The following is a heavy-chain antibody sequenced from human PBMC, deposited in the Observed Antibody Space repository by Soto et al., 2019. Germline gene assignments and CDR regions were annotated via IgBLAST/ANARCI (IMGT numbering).Heavy chain of an antibody. V-gene: IGHV3-23*01. J-gene: IGHJ3*02. CDR2: ISGSGGST. Sequence: LSLTCAASGFTFSSYAMSWVRQAPGKGLEWVSAISGSGGSTYYADSVKGRFTISRDNSKNTLYLQMNSLRAEDTAVYYCAKRIVVVPAAMPGAFDIWGQGTMVTVSS. CDR1: GFTFSSYA. D-gene: IGHD2-2*01. CDR3: AKRIVVVPAAMPGAFDI.